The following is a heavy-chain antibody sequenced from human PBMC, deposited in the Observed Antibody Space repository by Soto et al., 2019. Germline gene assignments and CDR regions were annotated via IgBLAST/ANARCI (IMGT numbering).Heavy chain of an antibody. CDR2: ISWNSGSI. V-gene: IGHV3-9*01. D-gene: IGHD6-19*01. Sequence: PGGSLRLSCAASGFTFDDYAMHWVRQAPGKGLEWVSGISWNSGSIGYADSVKGRFTISRDNAKNSLYLQMNSLRAEDTALYYCAKGVYSSGYLDAFDIWGQGTMVTVSS. CDR3: AKGVYSSGYLDAFDI. CDR1: GFTFDDYA. J-gene: IGHJ3*02.